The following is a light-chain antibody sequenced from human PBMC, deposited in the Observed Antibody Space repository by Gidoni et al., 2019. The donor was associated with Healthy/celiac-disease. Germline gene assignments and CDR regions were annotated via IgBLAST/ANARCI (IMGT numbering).Light chain of an antibody. CDR1: QSFSSY. J-gene: IGKJ4*01. CDR3: QQRSNWPALT. CDR2: DAS. V-gene: IGKV3-11*01. Sequence: EIVLTQSPATLSLSPGERATLSCRASQSFSSYLAWYQQKPGQAPRLLIYDASNRATGIPARFSGSGSGTDFTLTISSLEPEDFAVYYCQQRSNWPALTFXGXTKVEIK.